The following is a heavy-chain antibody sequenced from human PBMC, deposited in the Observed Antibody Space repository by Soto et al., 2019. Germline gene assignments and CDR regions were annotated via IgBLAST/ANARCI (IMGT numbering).Heavy chain of an antibody. Sequence: QVQLLQSGSEVRKPGSSVKVSCKASGGTHNNYAFTWVRQARGQGLEWVGGIIPIFATVVDAQRFEGRVTISADKSTRTAYMELSNMSFGDPTVYYWTIWWEAVRYQFYVLDVWGQGTEITVSS. V-gene: IGHV1-69*06. CDR1: GGTHNNYA. CDR3: TIWWEAVRYQFYVLDV. J-gene: IGHJ6*02. CDR2: IIPIFATV. D-gene: IGHD1-26*01.